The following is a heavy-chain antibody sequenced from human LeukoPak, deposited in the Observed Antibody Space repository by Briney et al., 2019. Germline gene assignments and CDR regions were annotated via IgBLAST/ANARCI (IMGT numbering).Heavy chain of an antibody. J-gene: IGHJ4*02. D-gene: IGHD3-22*01. Sequence: GGSLRLSCAASGFTFSSYAMSWVRQAPGKGLEWVSAISGSGGSTYYADSVKGRFTISRDNSKNTLYLQMNSLRAEDTAVYYCAKDLHRMIVVGTDYWGQGTLVTVSS. CDR2: ISGSGGST. CDR1: GFTFSSYA. V-gene: IGHV3-23*01. CDR3: AKDLHRMIVVGTDY.